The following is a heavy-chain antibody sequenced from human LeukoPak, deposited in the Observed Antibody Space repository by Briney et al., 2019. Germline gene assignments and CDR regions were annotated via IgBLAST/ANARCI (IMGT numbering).Heavy chain of an antibody. Sequence: PGGSLRLSCAASGFTFDDYAMHWVRHVPGRGLEWVSGLSWTGTVIGYADSVKGRFTISRDNSKNTLYLQMNSLRAEDTAVYYCAKCLGNYYGSGRAFDYWGQGTLVTVSS. J-gene: IGHJ4*02. D-gene: IGHD3-10*01. CDR2: LSWTGTVI. CDR1: GFTFDDYA. CDR3: AKCLGNYYGSGRAFDY. V-gene: IGHV3-9*01.